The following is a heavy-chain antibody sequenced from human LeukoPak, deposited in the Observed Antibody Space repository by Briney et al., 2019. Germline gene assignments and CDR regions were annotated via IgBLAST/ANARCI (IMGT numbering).Heavy chain of an antibody. CDR3: ARDGQDRLFDY. CDR1: GFTFSSYS. Sequence: GGSLRLSCAASGFTFSSYSMNWVRQAPGKGLEYVSAISSNGGSTYYANSVKGRFTISRDNSKNTLYLQMGSLRAEDMAVYYCARDGQDRLFDYWGQGTLVTVS. CDR2: ISSNGGST. V-gene: IGHV3-64*01. J-gene: IGHJ4*02.